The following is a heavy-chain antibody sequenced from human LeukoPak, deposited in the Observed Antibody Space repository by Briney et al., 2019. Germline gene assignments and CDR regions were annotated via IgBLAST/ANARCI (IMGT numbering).Heavy chain of an antibody. Sequence: PGGSLRLSCAASGFTFSSYSMNWVRQAPGKGLEWVSYISSRSATIYYADSVKGRFTISRDNAKNSLYLQMNSLRAEDTAVYYCAKVIAYSFYYDSSGLRDYWGQGTLVTVSS. J-gene: IGHJ4*02. CDR2: ISSRSATI. D-gene: IGHD3-22*01. CDR3: AKVIAYSFYYDSSGLRDY. V-gene: IGHV3-48*01. CDR1: GFTFSSYS.